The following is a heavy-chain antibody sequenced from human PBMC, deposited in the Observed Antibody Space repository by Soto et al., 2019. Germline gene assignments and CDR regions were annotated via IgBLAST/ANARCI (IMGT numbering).Heavy chain of an antibody. D-gene: IGHD3-22*01. CDR1: VGSISSGDYY. Sequence: SETLSLTCTFSVGSISSGDYYCSWIGQPPWKGLEWIGYIYYSGSTYYNPSLKSRVTISVDTSKNQFSLKLSSVTAADTAVYYCARDDYDSSGYLNNDAFDIWGQGTMVSVS. CDR2: IYYSGST. V-gene: IGHV4-30-4*01. J-gene: IGHJ3*02. CDR3: ARDDYDSSGYLNNDAFDI.